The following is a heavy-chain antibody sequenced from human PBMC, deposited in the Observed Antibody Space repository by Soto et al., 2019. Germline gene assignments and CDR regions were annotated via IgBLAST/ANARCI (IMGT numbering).Heavy chain of an antibody. D-gene: IGHD3-9*01. CDR2: IWYDGSNK. V-gene: IGHV3-33*01. CDR3: ARDRAELRYFDWGFGY. Sequence: GGSLRLSCAASGFTFSSYGMHWVRQAPGKGLEWVAVIWYDGSNKYYADSVKGRFTISRDNSKNTLYLQMNSLRAEDTAVYYCARDRAELRYFDWGFGYWGQGTLVTVSS. CDR1: GFTFSSYG. J-gene: IGHJ4*02.